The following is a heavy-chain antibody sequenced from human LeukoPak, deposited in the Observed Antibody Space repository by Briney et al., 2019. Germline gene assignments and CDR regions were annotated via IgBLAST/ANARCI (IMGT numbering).Heavy chain of an antibody. V-gene: IGHV4-39*02. D-gene: IGHD5-24*01. CDR3: ARLYSNNYAYY. CDR2: IYYSGST. CDR1: GGSISTTSYY. J-gene: IGHJ4*02. Sequence: SETLSLTCTVSGGSISTTSYYWGWIRQPPGKGLKWIGSIYYSGSTYYNPSLKSRVTISVDTSNNHFSLKLTSVTAADTAVYYCARLYSNNYAYYWGQGTLVTVSS.